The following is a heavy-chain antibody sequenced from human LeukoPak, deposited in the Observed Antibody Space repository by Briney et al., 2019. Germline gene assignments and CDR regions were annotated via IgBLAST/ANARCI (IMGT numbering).Heavy chain of an antibody. CDR3: ARDRASGWFGESIDAFDI. J-gene: IGHJ3*02. D-gene: IGHD3-10*01. V-gene: IGHV4-61*02. CDR2: IYTSGST. Sequence: SETLSLTCTVSGGSISSGSYYWSWIRQPAGKGLEWIGRIYTSGSTNYNPSLKSRVTISVDTSKNQFSLKLSSVTAADTAVYYCARDRASGWFGESIDAFDIWGQGTMVTVSS. CDR1: GGSISSGSYY.